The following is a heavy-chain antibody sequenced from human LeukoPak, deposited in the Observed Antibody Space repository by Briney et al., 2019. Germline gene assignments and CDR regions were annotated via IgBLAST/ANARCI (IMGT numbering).Heavy chain of an antibody. D-gene: IGHD3-3*01. CDR3: ARATSADKEDY. CDR2: IRADGSEK. CDR1: GFTFSSYW. V-gene: IGHV3-7*01. J-gene: IGHJ4*02. Sequence: GGSLRLSCAASGFTFSSYWMSWFRQAPGKGLEWVASIRADGSEKYYLDSVKGRFTVSRDNAESSLFLQMDSLRVEDTALYYCARATSADKEDYWGQGTLVIVSS.